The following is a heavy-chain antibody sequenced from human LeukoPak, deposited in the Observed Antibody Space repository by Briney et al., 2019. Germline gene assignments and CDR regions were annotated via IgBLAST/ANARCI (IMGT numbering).Heavy chain of an antibody. V-gene: IGHV4-4*07. CDR3: ARDGDSSGYSDY. CDR2: IYTSGST. J-gene: IGHJ4*02. CDR1: GGSLSSYY. Sequence: SETLSLTCTVSGGSLSSYYWSWIRQPAGKGLEWIGRIYTSGSTNYNPSLKSRVTMSVDTSKNQFSLKLSSVTAADTAVYYCARDGDSSGYSDYWGQGTLVTVSS. D-gene: IGHD3-22*01.